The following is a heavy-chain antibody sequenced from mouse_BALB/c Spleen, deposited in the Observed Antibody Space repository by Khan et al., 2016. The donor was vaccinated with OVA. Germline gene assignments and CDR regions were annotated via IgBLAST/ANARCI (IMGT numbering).Heavy chain of an antibody. J-gene: IGHJ4*01. CDR1: GYTFTSYW. D-gene: IGHD1-1*01. CDR2: IGPGSSNT. Sequence: DLVKPGTSVKLSCKASGYTFTSYWINWIKQRPGQGLEWIERIGPGSSNTYYNEMFKGKAALTVDTSSTTAYIQFSSLSSEDSAVYFCARENYYGRTYYAMDYWGQGTSVTVSS. V-gene: IGHV1S41*01. CDR3: ARENYYGRTYYAMDY.